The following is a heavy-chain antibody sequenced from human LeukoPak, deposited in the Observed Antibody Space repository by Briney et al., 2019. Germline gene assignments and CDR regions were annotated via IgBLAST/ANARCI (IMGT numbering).Heavy chain of an antibody. CDR3: ASDPTTPYYYDTSGFDY. J-gene: IGHJ4*02. CDR1: GGSISSSSYY. Sequence: SETLSLTCTVSGGSISSSSYYWGWIRQPPGKGLEWIGSISHSGSTYYNPSLKSRVTISVDTSRNQFSLRLSSVTAADTAVYYCASDPTTPYYYDTSGFDYWGQGTLVTVSS. D-gene: IGHD3-22*01. CDR2: ISHSGST. V-gene: IGHV4-39*07.